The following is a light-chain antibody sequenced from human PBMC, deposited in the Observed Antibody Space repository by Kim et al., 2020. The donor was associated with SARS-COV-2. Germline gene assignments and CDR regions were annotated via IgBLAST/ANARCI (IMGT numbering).Light chain of an antibody. Sequence: QPVLTQSPSASASLGASVKLTCTLSSGHSSYAIAWHQQQPEKGPRYLMKLNSDGSHSKGDGIPDRFSGSSSGGERYLTISSLQSEDEADYYCQTWGTGIQVFGTGTKVTVL. CDR2: LNSDGSH. J-gene: IGLJ1*01. V-gene: IGLV4-69*01. CDR3: QTWGTGIQV. CDR1: SGHSSYA.